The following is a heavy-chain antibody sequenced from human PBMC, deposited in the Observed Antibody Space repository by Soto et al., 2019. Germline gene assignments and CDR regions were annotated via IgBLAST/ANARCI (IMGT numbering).Heavy chain of an antibody. V-gene: IGHV3-30-3*01. D-gene: IGHD6-19*01. J-gene: IGHJ4*02. CDR3: ARDRDSGWYYFDY. CDR2: ISYDGSNK. CDR1: GFSFRSYA. Sequence: GGSLRLSCGASGFSFRSYAMYWVRQAPGKGLEWVAVISYDGSNKYYADSVKGRFTISRDNSKNTLYLQMNSLRAEDTAVYYCARDRDSGWYYFDYWGQGTMVTVSS.